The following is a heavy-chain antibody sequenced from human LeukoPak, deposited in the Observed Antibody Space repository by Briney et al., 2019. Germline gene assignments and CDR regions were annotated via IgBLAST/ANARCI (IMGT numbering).Heavy chain of an antibody. CDR3: ARGRSY. CDR2: INHSGST. CDR1: GGSFSGYY. V-gene: IGHV4-34*01. Sequence: SETLSLTCAVYGGSFSGYYWSWVRQPPGKGLEWIGEINHSGSTNYNPSLKSRVTISVDTSKNQYSLKLSSVTAADTAVYYCARGRSYWGQGTLVTVSS. J-gene: IGHJ4*02.